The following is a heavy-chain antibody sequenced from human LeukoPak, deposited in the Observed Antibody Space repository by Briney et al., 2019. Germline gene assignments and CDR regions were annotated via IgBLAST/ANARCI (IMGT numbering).Heavy chain of an antibody. CDR2: INHSGST. CDR3: ARHVKPIVGATWFDY. D-gene: IGHD1-26*01. CDR1: GGSFSGYY. Sequence: SETLSLTCAVYGGSFSGYYWSWIRQPPGKGLEWIGEINHSGSTNYNPSLKSRVTISVDTSKNQFSLKLSSVTAADTAVYYCARHVKPIVGATWFDYWGQGTLVTVSS. V-gene: IGHV4-34*01. J-gene: IGHJ4*02.